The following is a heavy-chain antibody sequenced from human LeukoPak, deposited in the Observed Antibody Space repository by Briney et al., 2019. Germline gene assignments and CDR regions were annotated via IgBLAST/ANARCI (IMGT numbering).Heavy chain of an antibody. J-gene: IGHJ4*02. CDR3: AKGSF. CDR1: GFTFSTSA. CDR2: ISESGGST. V-gene: IGHV3-23*01. Sequence: GGSLRLSCVVSGFTFSTSAMSWVRQAPGKGLEWVSGISESGGSTYYADSVKGRFTSSRDNSKNTLYLQMNNLGAEDTAAYYCAKGSFWGQGTLVTVSS. D-gene: IGHD3-10*01.